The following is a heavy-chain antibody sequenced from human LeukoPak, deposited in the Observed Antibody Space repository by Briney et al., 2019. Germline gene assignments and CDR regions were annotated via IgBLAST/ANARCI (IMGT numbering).Heavy chain of an antibody. CDR2: FEPEDGET. D-gene: IGHD6-19*01. J-gene: IGHJ1*01. CDR1: GYTLTELS. Sequence: GASVKVSCKVSGYTLTELSMHWVRQAPGKGLEWMGGFEPEDGETIYAQKFQGRVTMTEDTSTDTAYMELSSLRSEDTAVYYRATDPYSSGWLYFQHWCQGTLVTVSS. CDR3: ATDPYSSGWLYFQH. V-gene: IGHV1-24*01.